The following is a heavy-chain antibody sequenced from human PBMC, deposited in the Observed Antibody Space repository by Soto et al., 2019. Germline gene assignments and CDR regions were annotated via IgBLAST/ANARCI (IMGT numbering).Heavy chain of an antibody. CDR3: ARMVRGDVYGMDF. CDR2: INHSGST. Sequence: QVQLQQWGAGLLKPSETLSLTCAVYGGSFSGYYWSWIRQPPGKGLEWLGEINHSGSTKYNPSLNSRVTIAVDTSKNQFSLKLSSVTAADTAVYYCARMVRGDVYGMDFWGQGTTVTVSS. V-gene: IGHV4-34*01. J-gene: IGHJ6*02. D-gene: IGHD3-10*01. CDR1: GGSFSGYY.